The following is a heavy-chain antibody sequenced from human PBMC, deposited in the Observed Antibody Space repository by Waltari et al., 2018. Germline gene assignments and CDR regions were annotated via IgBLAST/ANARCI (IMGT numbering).Heavy chain of an antibody. V-gene: IGHV3-23*01. CDR1: GFTFSSYA. J-gene: IGHJ4*02. Sequence: EVQLLESGGGLVQPGGSLRLSCAASGFTFSSYAMSWVRRAPGKGLEWVSAIRGIGGSTYYADSVKGRFTISRDNSKNTLYLQMNSLRAEDTAVYYCAKDHASSIAALDYWGQGTLVTVSS. CDR3: AKDHASSIAALDY. CDR2: IRGIGGST. D-gene: IGHD6-6*01.